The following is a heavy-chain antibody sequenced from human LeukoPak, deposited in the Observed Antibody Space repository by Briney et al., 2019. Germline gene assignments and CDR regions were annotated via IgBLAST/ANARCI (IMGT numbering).Heavy chain of an antibody. CDR3: ARGVVIAPQTFDY. V-gene: IGHV4-59*01. Sequence: SETLSLTCTVSGESISGFYWTWIRPPPGKGLGWIGYINCSGGTNYNPSLKSRVTISVDTSKNQFSLKLGSVTAADTAVYYCARGVVIAPQTFDYWGQGTLVTVSS. J-gene: IGHJ4*02. CDR1: GESISGFY. D-gene: IGHD2-21*01. CDR2: INCSGGT.